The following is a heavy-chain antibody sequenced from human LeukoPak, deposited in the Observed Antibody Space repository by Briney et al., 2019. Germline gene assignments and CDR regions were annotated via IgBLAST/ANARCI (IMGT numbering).Heavy chain of an antibody. J-gene: IGHJ5*02. CDR1: GFTLDDYV. V-gene: IGHV3-9*03. Sequence: GRSLRLSFAASGFTLDDYVMHWLGQAPGKGLEGVSGISWNSGSIGYADSVKGRFIISRDNEKNSLYLQMNSLRAEDMALYFCAKDKSSGWRGSWFDPWGQGTLVTVSS. CDR3: AKDKSSGWRGSWFDP. CDR2: ISWNSGSI. D-gene: IGHD6-19*01.